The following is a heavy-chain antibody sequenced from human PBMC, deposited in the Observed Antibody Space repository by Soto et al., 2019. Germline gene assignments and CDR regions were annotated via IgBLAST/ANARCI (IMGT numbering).Heavy chain of an antibody. D-gene: IGHD1-26*01. CDR1: GLTFRDSG. CDR3: ANGKYGVRYYYGMDV. Sequence: QVQLVESGGGVVQPGTSLRLSCVVSGLTFRDSGMHWVRQAPGKGLEWVAVISFDGSERHYRDSVKGRFSISRDNSRNTLNLQMNSLKGDDPAVYYCANGKYGVRYYYGMDVWGQGSTVTVSS. CDR2: ISFDGSER. J-gene: IGHJ6*02. V-gene: IGHV3-30*18.